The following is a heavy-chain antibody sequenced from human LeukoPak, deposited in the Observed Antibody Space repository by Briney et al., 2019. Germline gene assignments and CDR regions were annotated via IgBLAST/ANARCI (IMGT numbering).Heavy chain of an antibody. Sequence: AETLTLTCTVSGGSINIYYWMWPRNPRGKGLDWHGYIYYGGSTNYNPSLKSRVTISVDTSKNQFSLKLSSVTAADTAVYYCASRAGGLRGYSYGYDAFDIWGQGTMVTVSS. J-gene: IGHJ3*02. CDR3: ASRAGGLRGYSYGYDAFDI. V-gene: IGHV4-59*01. CDR1: GGSINIYY. CDR2: IYYGGST. D-gene: IGHD5-18*01.